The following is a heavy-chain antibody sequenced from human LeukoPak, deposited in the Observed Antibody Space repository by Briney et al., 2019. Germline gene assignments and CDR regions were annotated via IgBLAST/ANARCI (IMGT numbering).Heavy chain of an antibody. CDR3: ARERGSYIDY. V-gene: IGHV3-23*01. J-gene: IGHJ4*02. CDR1: GFSFSSYA. D-gene: IGHD1-26*01. CDR2: ISGRDGST. Sequence: GGSLRLSCAASGFSFSSYAMSWVRQAPGKGLEWVSNISGRDGSTYYADSVKGRFTISRNNSKNTLYLQMNSLRAEDTAVYYCARERGSYIDYWGQGTLVTVSS.